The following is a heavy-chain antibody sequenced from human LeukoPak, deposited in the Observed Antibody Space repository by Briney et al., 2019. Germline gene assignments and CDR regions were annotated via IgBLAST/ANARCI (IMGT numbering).Heavy chain of an antibody. V-gene: IGHV1-2*02. Sequence: GASVKVSCKASGYTFTGYYMHWVRQAPGQGLEWMGWINPNSGGTNYAQKFQGRVTMTRDTSISTAYMELSRLRSDDTAVYYCARGALNWNSDYYYYMDVWGKGTTVTVSS. CDR3: ARGALNWNSDYYYYMDV. CDR1: GYTFTGYY. D-gene: IGHD1-7*01. CDR2: INPNSGGT. J-gene: IGHJ6*03.